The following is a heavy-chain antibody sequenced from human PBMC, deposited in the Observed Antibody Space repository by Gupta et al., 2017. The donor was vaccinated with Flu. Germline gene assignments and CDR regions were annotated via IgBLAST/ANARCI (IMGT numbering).Heavy chain of an antibody. CDR2: ISSSSSYI. Sequence: EVQLVESAGGVVKPGGSLSLPCSASGFTFGSYIMNWVRQAPGKGLEWVSSISSSSSYIYYADSVKGRVTISRDKAKNSLDLQMKSLRAEDTAVYYCARESEQLVVTAKYNWFDPWGQGTLVTVSS. CDR3: ARESEQLVVTAKYNWFDP. V-gene: IGHV3-21*01. D-gene: IGHD2-21*02. CDR1: GFTFGSYI. J-gene: IGHJ5*02.